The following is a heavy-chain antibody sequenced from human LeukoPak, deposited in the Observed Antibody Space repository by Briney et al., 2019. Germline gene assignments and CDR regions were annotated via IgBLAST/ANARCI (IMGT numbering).Heavy chain of an antibody. CDR2: ISYDGSNK. Sequence: PGRSLRLSCAASGFTFSSYAMHWVRQAPGKGLEWVAVISYDGSNKYYADSVKGRFTISRDNSKNTLYLQMNSLRAEDTAVYYCARGPWNDVGYFDYWGQGTLVTVSS. D-gene: IGHD1-1*01. J-gene: IGHJ4*02. CDR3: ARGPWNDVGYFDY. CDR1: GFTFSSYA. V-gene: IGHV3-30-3*01.